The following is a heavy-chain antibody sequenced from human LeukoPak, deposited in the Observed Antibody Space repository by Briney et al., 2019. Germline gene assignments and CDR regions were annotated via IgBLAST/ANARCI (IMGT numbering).Heavy chain of an antibody. CDR1: GFTFSSYG. CDR3: AKEGYNGIYFDS. CDR2: LGDSGFST. Sequence: PGGSLRLSCAASGFTFSSYGMNWVRQAPGKGLEWVSSLGDSGFSTYYAGSVKGRFTISRDNSKNTVYLQMNSLTAEDTAVYYCAKEGYNGIYFDSWGQGSMVTVSS. V-gene: IGHV3-23*01. J-gene: IGHJ4*02. D-gene: IGHD5-12*01.